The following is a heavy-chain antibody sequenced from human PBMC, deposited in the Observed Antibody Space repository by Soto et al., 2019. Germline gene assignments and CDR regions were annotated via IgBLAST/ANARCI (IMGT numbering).Heavy chain of an antibody. J-gene: IGHJ5*02. Sequence: PGGSLRLSCAASGFTFSSYAMNWVRQAPGKGLEWVSVISGSDGSTYYADSVKGRFTISRDNSKNTLNLQMNSLRAEDTAVYYCARHPERIAQIGWFDPWGQGTLVTVSS. CDR3: ARHPERIAQIGWFDP. D-gene: IGHD6-13*01. V-gene: IGHV3-23*01. CDR2: ISGSDGST. CDR1: GFTFSSYA.